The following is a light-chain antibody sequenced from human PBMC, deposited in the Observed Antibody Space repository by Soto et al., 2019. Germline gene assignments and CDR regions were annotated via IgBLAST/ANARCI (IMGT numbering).Light chain of an antibody. Sequence: TVMTQVPATLSGPPGQRATLSCRASQGLGTKLAWYQQRPGQAPRLLIYAASTRATGVPARFSGSGSETEFTLTITTLQSEDFAVYYCQQYNHWSLAFGVGTKVDNK. CDR2: AAS. V-gene: IGKV3-15*01. CDR3: QQYNHWSLA. CDR1: QGLGTK. J-gene: IGKJ4*01.